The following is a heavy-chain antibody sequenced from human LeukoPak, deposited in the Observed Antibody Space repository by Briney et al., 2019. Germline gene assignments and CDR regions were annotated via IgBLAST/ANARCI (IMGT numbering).Heavy chain of an antibody. Sequence: GASVKVSCKASGYTFTSYDINWVRQATGQGLEWMGWMNPNSGNTGYAQKFQGRVTITRNTSMSTAYMELSSLRSEDTAVYYCAREIAAAGTSDYYYMDVWGKGTTVTVSS. J-gene: IGHJ6*03. CDR3: AREIAAAGTSDYYYMDV. D-gene: IGHD6-13*01. CDR1: GYTFTSYD. CDR2: MNPNSGNT. V-gene: IGHV1-8*03.